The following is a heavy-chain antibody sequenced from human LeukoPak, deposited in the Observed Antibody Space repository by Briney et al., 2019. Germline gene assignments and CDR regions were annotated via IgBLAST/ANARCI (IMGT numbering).Heavy chain of an antibody. J-gene: IGHJ4*02. Sequence: GRSLRLSCAASGFTFDDYAMHWVRQAPGKGLEWVSGISWNSGSIGYADSVKGRFTISRDNAKNSLYLQMNSLRAGDTALYYCAKSSWLGPFDYWGQGTLVTVSS. D-gene: IGHD6-19*01. CDR2: ISWNSGSI. V-gene: IGHV3-9*01. CDR1: GFTFDDYA. CDR3: AKSSWLGPFDY.